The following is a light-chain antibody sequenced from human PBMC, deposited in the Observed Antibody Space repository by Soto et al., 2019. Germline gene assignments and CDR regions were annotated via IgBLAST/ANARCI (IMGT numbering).Light chain of an antibody. CDR1: QSISSW. V-gene: IGKV1-5*03. CDR3: QQYNSYSPLT. J-gene: IGKJ4*01. CDR2: KAS. Sequence: DIQMTQSPATLSASVGDRVTITCRASQSISSWLAWYQQKPGKAPKLLIYKASGLESGVSSRFSGSGSGTDFTLTISSLQPDDFATYYCQQYNSYSPLTFGGGTKVEIK.